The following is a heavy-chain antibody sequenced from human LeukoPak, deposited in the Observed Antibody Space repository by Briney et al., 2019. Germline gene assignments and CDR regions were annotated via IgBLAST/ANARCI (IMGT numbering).Heavy chain of an antibody. J-gene: IGHJ4*02. D-gene: IGHD4-17*01. CDR3: ARGTTVIQTLDY. Sequence: GASVKVSCKASGYTFTGYCMHWVRQAPGQGLEWMGRITPNSGGTNYAQKFQGRVIMTRDTSISTAYMELSRLRSDDTAVYYCARGTTVIQTLDYWGQGTLVTVSS. CDR2: ITPNSGGT. CDR1: GYTFTGYC. V-gene: IGHV1-2*06.